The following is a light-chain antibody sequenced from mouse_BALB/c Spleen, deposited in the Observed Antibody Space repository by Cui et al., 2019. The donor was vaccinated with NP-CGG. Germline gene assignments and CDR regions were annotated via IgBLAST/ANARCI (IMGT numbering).Light chain of an antibody. V-gene: IGLV1*01. CDR2: GTN. Sequence: AVVTQKSALPQSPGEPVTLNCRSSTGAVPTSNYANWVQEKPDHLFTGVIGGTNNRAPGVPARFSGSLIGDKAALTITGAQTEDAAIYFCALWYSNHWVFGGGTKLTVL. CDR1: TGAVPTSNY. CDR3: ALWYSNHWV. J-gene: IGLJ1*01.